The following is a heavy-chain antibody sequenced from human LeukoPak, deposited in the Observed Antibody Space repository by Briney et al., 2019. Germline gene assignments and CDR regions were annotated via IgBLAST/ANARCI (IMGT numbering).Heavy chain of an antibody. Sequence: GASVKVSCKASGGTFSSYAISWVRQATGQGLEWMGWINPNSGNLGYAQKFQGRVTITRNTPISTAYMELSSLTSEDTAVYYCARSDHNSWNAFDIWGQGTMVTVSS. J-gene: IGHJ3*02. CDR3: ARSDHNSWNAFDI. V-gene: IGHV1-8*03. D-gene: IGHD1-26*01. CDR2: INPNSGNL. CDR1: GGTFSSYA.